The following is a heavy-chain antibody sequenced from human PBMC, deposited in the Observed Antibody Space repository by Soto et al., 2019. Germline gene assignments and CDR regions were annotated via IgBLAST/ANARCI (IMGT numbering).Heavy chain of an antibody. V-gene: IGHV3-64D*06. CDR2: IKSCVVST. CDR3: VRGGSVSNHLWLDT. Sequence: SLHRVRRARGKGLEWVSSIKSCVVSTYYADFVKGRFSISRDNCKHTLYLQMNSLRPDDTAVYYFVRGGSVSNHLWLDTWGQASLVIVSS. CDR1: S. J-gene: IGHJ5*02. D-gene: IGHD3-10*01.